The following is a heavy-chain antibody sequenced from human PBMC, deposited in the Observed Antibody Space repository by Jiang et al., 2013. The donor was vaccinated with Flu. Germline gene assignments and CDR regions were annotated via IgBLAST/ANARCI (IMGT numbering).Heavy chain of an antibody. CDR2: IYYSGST. V-gene: IGHV4-59*01. CDR1: GGSISSYY. D-gene: IGHD2-2*02. J-gene: IGHJ6*02. Sequence: LLKPSETLSLTCTVSGGSISSYYWSWIRQPPGKGLEWIGYIYYSGSTNYNPSLKSRVTISVDTSKNQFSLKLSSVTAADTAVYYCAREYPRAFMGVWGQGTTVTVSS. CDR3: AREYPRAFMGV.